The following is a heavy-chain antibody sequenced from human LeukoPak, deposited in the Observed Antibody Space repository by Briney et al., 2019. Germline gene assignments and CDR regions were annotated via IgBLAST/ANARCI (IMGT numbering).Heavy chain of an antibody. J-gene: IGHJ4*02. D-gene: IGHD2-2*01. CDR2: IKQDGSEK. CDR1: GFTFSSFW. CDR3: ARDLSTLSSTAPFYDY. V-gene: IGHV3-7*01. Sequence: PGGSLLLSCAASGFTFSSFWMSWVRPAPEKGLEWVANIKQDGSEKYYVDSVKGRFTISRDNAKNSLYLQMNSLRAEDTAVYYCARDLSTLSSTAPFYDYWGQGTLVTVSS.